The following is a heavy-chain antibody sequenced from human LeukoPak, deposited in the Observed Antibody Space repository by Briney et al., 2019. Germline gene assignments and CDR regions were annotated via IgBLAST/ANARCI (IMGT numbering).Heavy chain of an antibody. CDR2: IYTSGST. J-gene: IGHJ6*02. CDR3: AGTPALGYSYGYRPSSLDYYYGMDV. V-gene: IGHV4-4*07. CDR1: GGSISSYY. D-gene: IGHD5-18*01. Sequence: SETLSLTCTVSGGSISSYYWSWIRQPAGKGLEWIGRIYTSGSTNYNPSLKSRVTMSVDTSKNQFSLKLSSVTAADTAVYYCAGTPALGYSYGYRPSSLDYYYGMDVWGQGTTVTVSS.